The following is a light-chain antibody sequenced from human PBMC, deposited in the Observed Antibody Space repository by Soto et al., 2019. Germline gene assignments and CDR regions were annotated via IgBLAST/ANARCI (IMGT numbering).Light chain of an antibody. Sequence: DIQMTQSPSTPSASVGDRVTITCRASQSISSWLAWYQQKPGKAPKLLIYKAFSLESGVPSRFSGSGSGTEFTLTISSLQPDDFATYYCQQYNSYSQTFGQGTKVEIK. CDR1: QSISSW. CDR3: QQYNSYSQT. J-gene: IGKJ1*01. V-gene: IGKV1-5*03. CDR2: KAF.